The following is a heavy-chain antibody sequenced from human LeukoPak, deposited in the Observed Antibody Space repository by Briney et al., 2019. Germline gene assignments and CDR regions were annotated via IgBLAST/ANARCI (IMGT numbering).Heavy chain of an antibody. CDR3: AREKISYILTPFTSQTTYMDV. CDR2: IRYDGSHT. Sequence: GGSLRLSCAASGFTFSSYGMHWVRQAPGKGLEWVAFIRYDGSHTYYADSLKGRFTISRDNAKNSLYLQMKSLRAEDTAVYYCAREKISYILTPFTSQTTYMDVWGKGTTVTVSS. J-gene: IGHJ6*03. D-gene: IGHD1-14*01. CDR1: GFTFSSYG. V-gene: IGHV3-30*02.